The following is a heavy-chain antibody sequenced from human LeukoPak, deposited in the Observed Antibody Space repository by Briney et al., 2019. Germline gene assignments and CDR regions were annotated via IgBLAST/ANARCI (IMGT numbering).Heavy chain of an antibody. CDR3: AKARTRGSWLYDALDI. CDR2: IRYDGSNK. CDR1: GFTFSRYG. J-gene: IGHJ3*02. D-gene: IGHD6-13*01. V-gene: IGHV3-30*02. Sequence: GGSVRLSCAASGFTFSRYGMHWVRQAPGKGLEWVAFIRYDGSNKYYADSVKGRFTISRDNSKNTVFLQMNSLRVEDTAIYYCAKARTRGSWLYDALDIWGQGTMVTVSS.